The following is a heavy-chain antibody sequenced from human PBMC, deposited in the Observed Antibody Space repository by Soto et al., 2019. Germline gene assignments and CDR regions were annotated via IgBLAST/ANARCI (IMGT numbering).Heavy chain of an antibody. J-gene: IGHJ4*02. Sequence: GGSLRLSCAASGFTFSSYDMNWVRQAPGKGLEWVSAIGVYANTYYADSVKGRFTISRDDSRNTVHLQLNSLRVDDTAVYYCAKESTVGSPGDYFDSWGQGTLVTVS. CDR1: GFTFSSYD. V-gene: IGHV3-23*01. CDR2: IGVYANT. CDR3: AKESTVGSPGDYFDS. D-gene: IGHD1-26*01.